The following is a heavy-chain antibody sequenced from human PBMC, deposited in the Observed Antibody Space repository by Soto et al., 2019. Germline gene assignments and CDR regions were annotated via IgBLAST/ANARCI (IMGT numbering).Heavy chain of an antibody. CDR3: ARMASLGPLNWFDP. J-gene: IGHJ5*01. V-gene: IGHV1-8*01. D-gene: IGHD3-16*02. Sequence: GASVKVSCKASGYTFTNNDVTWVRQATGQGLEWMGWMNPGSGDTGYAQKFQGRVTMTRDISIATAYMELSSLRSEDTAIYYCARMASLGPLNWFDPWGQATLVTVSS. CDR1: GYTFTNND. CDR2: MNPGSGDT.